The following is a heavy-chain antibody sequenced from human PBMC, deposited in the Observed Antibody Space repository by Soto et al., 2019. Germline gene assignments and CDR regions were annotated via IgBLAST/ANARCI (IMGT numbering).Heavy chain of an antibody. CDR3: ARDPHEGSWYPCGMDV. J-gene: IGHJ6*02. CDR2: ISSSSSTI. V-gene: IGHV3-48*02. CDR1: GFTFSSYS. Sequence: EVQLVESGGGLVQPGGSLRLSCAASGFTFSSYSMNWVRQAPGKGLEWVSYISSSSSTIYYADSVKGRFTISRDNAKNSLYLQMNSLRDEDTAGYYFARDPHEGSWYPCGMDVWGQGTTVTVSS. D-gene: IGHD6-13*01.